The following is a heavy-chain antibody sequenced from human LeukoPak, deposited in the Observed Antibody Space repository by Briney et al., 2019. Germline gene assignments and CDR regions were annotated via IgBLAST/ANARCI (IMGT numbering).Heavy chain of an antibody. D-gene: IGHD3-9*01. CDR2: IGGSASST. CDR3: ARGLLSNPYYDILTGYYTSGMDV. J-gene: IGHJ6*02. V-gene: IGHV3-23*01. CDR1: GFTFSSYA. Sequence: PGGSLRLSCAASGFTFSSYAMSWVRQAPGKGLEWVSTIGGSASSTYYADSVKGRFTISRDNSKNTLYLQMNSLRAEDTAVYYCARGLLSNPYYDILTGYYTSGMDVWGQGTTVTVSS.